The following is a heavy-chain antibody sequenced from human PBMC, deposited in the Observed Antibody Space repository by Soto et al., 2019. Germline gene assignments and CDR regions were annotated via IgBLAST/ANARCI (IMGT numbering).Heavy chain of an antibody. Sequence: AAVKVSGKASGGTFSSYTISWVRQAPGQGLEWMGRIIPILGIANYAQKFQGRVTITADKSTSTAYMELSSLRSEDTAVYYCARDQPSWGQRLVYSDDWFDPWGQGTLVTVSS. CDR1: GGTFSSYT. V-gene: IGHV1-69*04. CDR2: IIPILGIA. D-gene: IGHD6-13*01. J-gene: IGHJ5*02. CDR3: ARDQPSWGQRLVYSDDWFDP.